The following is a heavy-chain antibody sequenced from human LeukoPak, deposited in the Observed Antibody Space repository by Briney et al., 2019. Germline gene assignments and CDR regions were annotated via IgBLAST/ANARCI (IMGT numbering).Heavy chain of an antibody. J-gene: IGHJ6*02. CDR2: ISSSSSYI. CDR3: ARDKVATLDYYYYGMDV. Sequence: AGGSLRLSCAASGFTFSSDSMNWVRRAPGNGLEGVSSISSSSSYIYYADSVKGRFTISRDNAKNSLYLQMNSLRAEDTAVYYCARDKVATLDYYYYGMDVWGQGTTVTVSS. CDR1: GFTFSSDS. V-gene: IGHV3-21*01. D-gene: IGHD5-12*01.